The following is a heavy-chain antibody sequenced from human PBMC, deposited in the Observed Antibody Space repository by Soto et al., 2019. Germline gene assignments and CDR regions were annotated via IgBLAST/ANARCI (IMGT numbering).Heavy chain of an antibody. CDR3: TSFFQLRARLFDY. Sequence: EVQLVESGGGFVESGGSLRLSCAASGFSFKDAWMTWVRQAPGKGLEWVGRIKGSTDGGTEDYGAAVKGRFTRSRDNSTDTLYLNMDGLKREDTCVYYCTSFFQLRARLFDYWGPGTQVNVSS. D-gene: IGHD4-17*01. CDR1: GFSFKDAW. J-gene: IGHJ4*02. V-gene: IGHV3-15*07. CDR2: IKGSTDGGTE.